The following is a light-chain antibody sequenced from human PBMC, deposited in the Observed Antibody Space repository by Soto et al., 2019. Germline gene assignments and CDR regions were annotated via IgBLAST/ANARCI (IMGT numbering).Light chain of an antibody. CDR1: QSVSTK. CDR2: GTS. V-gene: IGKV3-15*01. Sequence: EILMTQSPAPLSVSPGERATLSCRASQSVSTKLAWYQQKPGQAPRLTIFGTSTRATVIPARFSGSRSGTEFALPIGSLQSEDLAVYYCQQYNNWPITFGQGTRLEI. CDR3: QQYNNWPIT. J-gene: IGKJ5*01.